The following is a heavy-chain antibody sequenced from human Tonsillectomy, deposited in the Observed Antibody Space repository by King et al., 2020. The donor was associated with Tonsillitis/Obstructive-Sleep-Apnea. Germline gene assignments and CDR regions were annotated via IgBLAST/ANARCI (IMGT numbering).Heavy chain of an antibody. CDR2: ISAYNGNT. D-gene: IGHD3-3*01. J-gene: IGHJ4*02. Sequence: QVQLVQSGAEVKKPGASVKVSCKPSGYTFTSYGFSWVRQAPGQGLEWMGWISAYNGNTNFAQKFQGRVTMITDTSTSTAYMELRSLRSDDTAVYYCARDEPRFWSDYLTLDYWGQGTLVTVSS. CDR3: ARDEPRFWSDYLTLDY. CDR1: GYTFTSYG. V-gene: IGHV1-18*01.